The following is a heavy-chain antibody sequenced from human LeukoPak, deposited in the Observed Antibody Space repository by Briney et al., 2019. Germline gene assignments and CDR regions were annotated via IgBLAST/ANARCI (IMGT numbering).Heavy chain of an antibody. CDR3: AKKGDYDILTGQKDWFDP. D-gene: IGHD3-9*01. J-gene: IGHJ5*02. CDR1: GFTFSDYY. V-gene: IGHV3-11*01. CDR2: ISSSGSTI. Sequence: GGSLRLSCAASGFTFSDYYMSWIRQAPGKGLEWVSYISSSGSTIYYADSVKGRFTISRDNAKNSLYLQMNSLRAEDTAVYYCAKKGDYDILTGQKDWFDPWGQGTLVTVSS.